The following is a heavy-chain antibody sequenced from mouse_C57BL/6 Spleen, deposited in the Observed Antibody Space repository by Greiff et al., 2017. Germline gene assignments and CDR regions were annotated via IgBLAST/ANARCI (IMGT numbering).Heavy chain of an antibody. V-gene: IGHV1-61*01. CDR1: GYTFTSYW. D-gene: IGHD1-1*01. CDR2: IYPSDSET. Sequence: QVQLQQPGAELVRPGSSVKLSCKASGYTFTSYWMDWVKQRPGQGLEWIGNIYPSDSETHYNQKFKDKATLTVDKSSSTSYMQLSSLTSEDSAVYYGARDYGSSYRFDYWGQGTTLTVSS. CDR3: ARDYGSSYRFDY. J-gene: IGHJ2*01.